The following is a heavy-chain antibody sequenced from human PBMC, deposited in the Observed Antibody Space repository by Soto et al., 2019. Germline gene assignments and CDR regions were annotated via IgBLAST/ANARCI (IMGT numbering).Heavy chain of an antibody. J-gene: IGHJ6*02. V-gene: IGHV3-30*18. D-gene: IGHD3-10*01. CDR3: AKDLITMVRGVIITPAGYYYGMDV. CDR1: GFTFSSYG. Sequence: GGSLRLSCAASGFTFSSYGMHWVRQAPGKGLEWVAVISYDGSNKYYADSVKGRFTISRDNSKNTLYLQMNSLRAEDTAVYYCAKDLITMVRGVIITPAGYYYGMDVWGQGTTVTVSS. CDR2: ISYDGSNK.